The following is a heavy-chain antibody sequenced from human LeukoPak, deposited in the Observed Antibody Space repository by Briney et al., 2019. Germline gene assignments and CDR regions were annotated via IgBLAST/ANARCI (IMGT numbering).Heavy chain of an antibody. J-gene: IGHJ4*01. CDR2: VHDTGST. Sequence: SETLSLTCTVSGDSISGYYYTWIRQPTEKDLEWMGYVHDTGSTNYNPSLKSRVTISLDTSMNQFSLNLRSVTAADAAVSFCVYGANHYYFDPWGQGTLVTVSS. CDR1: GDSISGYY. D-gene: IGHD3-16*01. CDR3: VYGANHYYFDP. V-gene: IGHV4-59*01.